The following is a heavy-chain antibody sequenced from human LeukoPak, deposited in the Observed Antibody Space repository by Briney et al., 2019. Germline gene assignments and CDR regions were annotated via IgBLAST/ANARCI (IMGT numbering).Heavy chain of an antibody. V-gene: IGHV3-33*06. Sequence: PGGSLRLSCAASGFTFSSYGMHWVRQAPGKGLEWVAVIWYDGSNKYYADSVKGRFTISRDNSKNTLYLQMNSLRAEDTAVYYCAKDRMHYYDSSGYYSKNYFDYWGQGTLVTVSS. D-gene: IGHD3-22*01. CDR1: GFTFSSYG. J-gene: IGHJ4*02. CDR3: AKDRMHYYDSSGYYSKNYFDY. CDR2: IWYDGSNK.